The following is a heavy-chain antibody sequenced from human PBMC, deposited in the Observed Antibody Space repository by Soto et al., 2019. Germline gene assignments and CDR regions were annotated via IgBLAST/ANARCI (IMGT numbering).Heavy chain of an antibody. V-gene: IGHV3-33*01. J-gene: IGHJ4*02. CDR3: ASCHDYGDHAADY. CDR2: IWYDGSNK. CDR1: GFTFSNYV. D-gene: IGHD4-17*01. Sequence: QVQLVESGGGVVQPGRSLRLSCTASGFTFSNYVMHWVRQAPGKGLEWVAVIWYDGSNKYYADSVKGRFTISRDNSKNTLYLQMNSLRAEDTAVYYCASCHDYGDHAADYWGQGTLVTVSS.